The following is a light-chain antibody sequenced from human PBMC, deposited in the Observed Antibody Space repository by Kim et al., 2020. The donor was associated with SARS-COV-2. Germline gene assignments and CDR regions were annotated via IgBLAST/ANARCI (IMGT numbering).Light chain of an antibody. CDR2: DAS. V-gene: IGKV1-5*01. Sequence: DIQMTQSPSTLSSSVGDRVTITCRASQSISSWLAWYQQKPGKAPKLLIYDASSLESGVPSRFSGSGSGTEFTLTISSLQPDDFAAYYCQQYSSYPYTFGQGTKLEI. J-gene: IGKJ2*01. CDR3: QQYSSYPYT. CDR1: QSISSW.